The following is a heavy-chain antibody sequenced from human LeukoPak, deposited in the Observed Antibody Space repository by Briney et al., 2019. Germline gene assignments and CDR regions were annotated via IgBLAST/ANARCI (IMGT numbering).Heavy chain of an antibody. CDR2: INAGNCNT. D-gene: IGHD3-10*01. CDR1: GYTFTSYA. CDR3: ARSLVRGVQNWFDP. J-gene: IGHJ5*02. V-gene: IGHV1-3*01. Sequence: ASVKVSCKASGYTFTSYAMHWVRQAPGQRLEWMGWINAGNCNTKYSQKFQGRVTITRDTSASTAYMELSSLRSEDTAVYYCARSLVRGVQNWFDPWGQGTLVTVSS.